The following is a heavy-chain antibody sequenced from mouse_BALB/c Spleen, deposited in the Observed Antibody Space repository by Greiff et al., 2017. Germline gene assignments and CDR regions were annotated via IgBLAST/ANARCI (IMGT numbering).Heavy chain of an antibody. CDR3: AKGGSYNAMDY. J-gene: IGHJ4*01. Sequence: QVQLQQSGPSLVQPSQSLSITCTVSGFSLTSYGVHWVRQSPGKGLELLGVIWRGGSTDYNAAFMSRLSITKDNSKSQVFFKMNSLQADDTALYYCAKGGSYNAMDYWGQGTSVTVSS. CDR2: IWRGGST. V-gene: IGHV2-5-1*01. CDR1: GFSLTSYG.